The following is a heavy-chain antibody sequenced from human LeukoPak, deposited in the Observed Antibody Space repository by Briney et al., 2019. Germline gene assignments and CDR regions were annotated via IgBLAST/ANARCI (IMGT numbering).Heavy chain of an antibody. J-gene: IGHJ5*02. CDR3: AREDGSIAATNWFDP. D-gene: IGHD6-6*01. CDR2: INPSGGST. CDR1: GYTFTSYG. Sequence: ASVKVSCKAPGYTFTSYGISWVRQAPGQGLEWMGIINPSGGSTSYAQKFQGRVTMTRDTSTSTVYMELSSLRSEDTAVYYCAREDGSIAATNWFDPWGQGTLVTVSS. V-gene: IGHV1-46*01.